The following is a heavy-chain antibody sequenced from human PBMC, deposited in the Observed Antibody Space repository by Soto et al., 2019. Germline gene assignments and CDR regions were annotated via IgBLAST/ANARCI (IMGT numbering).Heavy chain of an antibody. D-gene: IGHD6-19*01. V-gene: IGHV1-69*13. CDR1: GGTFSSYA. CDR2: IIPIFGTA. Sequence: SVKVSCKASGGTFSSYAISWVRQAPGQGLEWMGGIIPIFGTANYAQKFQGRVTITADESTSTAYMELSSLRSEDTAVYYCATDRTGIAVAGTWVNYYYYYGMDVWGQGTTVTVSS. CDR3: ATDRTGIAVAGTWVNYYYYYGMDV. J-gene: IGHJ6*02.